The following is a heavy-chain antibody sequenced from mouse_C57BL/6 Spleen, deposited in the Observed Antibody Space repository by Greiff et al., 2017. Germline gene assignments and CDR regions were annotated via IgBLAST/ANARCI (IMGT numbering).Heavy chain of an antibody. CDR3: ARHYYGFDD. Sequence: EVQVVESGPELVKPGASVKISCKASGYSFTGYYMNWVKQSPEKSLEWIGEINPSTGGTTYNQKFKAKATLTVDKSSSTAYMQLKSLTSEDSAVYYCARHYYGFDDWGQGTTLTVSS. CDR1: GYSFTGYY. CDR2: INPSTGGT. D-gene: IGHD1-1*01. V-gene: IGHV1-42*01. J-gene: IGHJ2*01.